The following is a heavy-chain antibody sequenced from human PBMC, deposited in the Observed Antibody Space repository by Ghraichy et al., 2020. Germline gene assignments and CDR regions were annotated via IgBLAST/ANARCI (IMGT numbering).Heavy chain of an antibody. CDR1: GGSISSYY. CDR2: IYYSGST. CDR3: ANSASDYYDSSGAFDY. D-gene: IGHD3-22*01. V-gene: IGHV4-59*01. Sequence: SETLSLTCTVSGGSISSYYWSWIRQPPGKGLEWIGYIYYSGSTNYNPSLKSRVTISVDTSKNQFSLKLSSVTAADTAVYYCANSASDYYDSSGAFDYWGQGTLVTVSS. J-gene: IGHJ4*02.